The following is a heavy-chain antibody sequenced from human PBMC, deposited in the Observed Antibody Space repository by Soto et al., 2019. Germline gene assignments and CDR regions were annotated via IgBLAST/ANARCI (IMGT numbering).Heavy chain of an antibody. CDR1: WFTVSSNY. J-gene: IGHJ6*02. CDR2: IYSGGST. CDR3: ARDRTYSNEHYGMDV. V-gene: IGHV3-53*01. D-gene: IGHD4-4*01. Sequence: GGSLRLSCAASWFTVSSNYMSWVRQAPGKGLEWVSVIYSGGSTCYADSVKGRFTISRDNSKNTLYLQMNSLRAEDTAVYYCARDRTYSNEHYGMDVWGQGTTVTVSS.